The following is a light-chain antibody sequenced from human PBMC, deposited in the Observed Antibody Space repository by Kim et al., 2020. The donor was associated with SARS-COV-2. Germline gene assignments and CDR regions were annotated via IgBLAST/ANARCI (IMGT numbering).Light chain of an antibody. J-gene: IGLJ3*02. Sequence: GRRVTMSCSGSSSNIERNYVYWYQQLPGTAPKVLIYRSNQRPSGVPDRFSGSKSGTSASLAISGLRSEDEADYYCAAWDDSLSGRVFGGGTQLTVL. CDR3: AAWDDSLSGRV. CDR1: SSNIERNY. V-gene: IGLV1-47*01. CDR2: RSN.